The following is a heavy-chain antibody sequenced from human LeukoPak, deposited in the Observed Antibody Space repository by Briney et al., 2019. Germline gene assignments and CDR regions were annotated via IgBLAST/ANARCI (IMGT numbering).Heavy chain of an antibody. CDR2: ISYNGTNE. J-gene: IGHJ4*02. Sequence: GGSLRLSCAASGFTFSIYAIHWVRQALGRGLEWVAGISYNGTNEYYPDSLKGRFTISRDNSKNTLYLQMNSLRAEDTALYYCARDRGGSGWYYFDYWGQGTLVTVSS. CDR3: ARDRGGSGWYYFDY. CDR1: GFTFSIYA. V-gene: IGHV3-30-3*01. D-gene: IGHD6-19*01.